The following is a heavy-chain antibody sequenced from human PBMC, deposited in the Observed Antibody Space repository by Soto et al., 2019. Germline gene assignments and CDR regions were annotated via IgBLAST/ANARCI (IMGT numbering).Heavy chain of an antibody. CDR1: GGSISSYY. Sequence: GSLRLSCTVSGGSISSYYWSWIRQPPGKGLEWIGYIYYSGSTNYNPSLKSRVTISVDTSKNQFSLKLSSVTAADTAVYYCARTFYSSSGEQYFDYWGQGTLVTVSS. J-gene: IGHJ4*02. CDR3: ARTFYSSSGEQYFDY. D-gene: IGHD6-6*01. CDR2: IYYSGST. V-gene: IGHV4-59*01.